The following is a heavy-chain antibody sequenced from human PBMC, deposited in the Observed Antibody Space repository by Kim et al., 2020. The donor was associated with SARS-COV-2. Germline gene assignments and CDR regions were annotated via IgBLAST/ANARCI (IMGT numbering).Heavy chain of an antibody. J-gene: IGHJ4*02. V-gene: IGHV4-39*01. CDR3: ARSYYNLYYFDY. Sequence: YYNPSLKSRVTISVDTSKNQFSLKLSSVTAADTAVYYCARSYYNLYYFDYWGQGTMVTVSS. D-gene: IGHD3-10*01.